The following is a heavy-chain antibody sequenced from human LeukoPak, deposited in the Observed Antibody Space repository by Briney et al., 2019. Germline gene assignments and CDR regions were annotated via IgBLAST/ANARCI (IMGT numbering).Heavy chain of an antibody. CDR3: ARSRRFRDSGMDY. CDR1: GFTFNSYA. Sequence: GGSLRLSCAASGFTFNSYAMHWVRQAPGKGLEWVAVISYDGSNKYYADSVKGRFAISRDNSKNTLYLQMNSLRAEDTAVYYCARSRRFRDSGMDYWGQGTLVTVSS. D-gene: IGHD6-25*01. J-gene: IGHJ4*02. V-gene: IGHV3-30*09. CDR2: ISYDGSNK.